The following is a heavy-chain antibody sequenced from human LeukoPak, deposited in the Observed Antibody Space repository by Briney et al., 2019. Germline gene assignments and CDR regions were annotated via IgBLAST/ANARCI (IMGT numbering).Heavy chain of an antibody. D-gene: IGHD3-10*01. CDR1: GGTFSSYA. CDR2: IIPIFGTA. V-gene: IGHV1-69*01. Sequence: SVKVSCKASGGTFSSYAISWVRQAPGQGLEWMGGIIPIFGTANYAQKFQGRVTITADESTSTAYMELSSLRSEDTAVYYCARWSYYGSGSYYNLGYYYYYGMDVWGKGTTVTVSS. CDR3: ARWSYYGSGSYYNLGYYYYYGMDV. J-gene: IGHJ6*04.